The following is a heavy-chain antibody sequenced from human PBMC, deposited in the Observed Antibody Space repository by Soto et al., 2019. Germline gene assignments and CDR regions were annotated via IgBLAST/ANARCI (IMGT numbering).Heavy chain of an antibody. Sequence: ASVKVSCKGSGYTLTELSMHWVRQAPGKGLEWTGGFDPEDGETIYAQKFQGRVTMTEDTSTDTAYMELSSLRSEDTAVYYCATSSSGWHDAFDIWGQGTMVTVSS. CDR2: FDPEDGET. J-gene: IGHJ3*02. D-gene: IGHD6-19*01. V-gene: IGHV1-24*01. CDR1: GYTLTELS. CDR3: ATSSSGWHDAFDI.